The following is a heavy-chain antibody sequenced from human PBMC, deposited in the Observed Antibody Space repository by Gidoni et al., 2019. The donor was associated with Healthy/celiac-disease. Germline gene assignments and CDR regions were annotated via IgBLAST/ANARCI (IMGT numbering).Heavy chain of an antibody. CDR1: GFTFSSYS. Sequence: EVQLVESGGGLVKPGGSVRLYCAAPGFTFSSYSMMWVRHAPGKGRERVSHMSSSRSYLYYADSVKGLCTISRDNAKNSLYRKMNSLRAEDTAVYYCARYREGSYYNVGAFDIWGQGTMVTVSS. CDR3: ARYREGSYYNVGAFDI. CDR2: MSSSRSYL. J-gene: IGHJ3*02. V-gene: IGHV3-21*01. D-gene: IGHD3-10*01.